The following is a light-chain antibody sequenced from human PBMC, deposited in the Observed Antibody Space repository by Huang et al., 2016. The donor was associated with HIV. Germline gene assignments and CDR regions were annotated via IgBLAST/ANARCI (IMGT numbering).Light chain of an antibody. J-gene: IGKJ1*01. Sequence: IVMTQSPVTLSVSPGERAALSCRAGQSMKSNLAWYQQKPGQAPRLLIFGASTRANGVPAGFSCSGAGTDFTLTINNLQSDDFAVYYCQQYDYWPPVTFGQGTKL. CDR2: GAS. CDR1: QSMKSN. V-gene: IGKV3-15*01. CDR3: QQYDYWPPVT.